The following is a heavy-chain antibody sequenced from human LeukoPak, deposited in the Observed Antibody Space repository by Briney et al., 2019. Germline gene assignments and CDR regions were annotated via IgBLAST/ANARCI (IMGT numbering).Heavy chain of an antibody. Sequence: SETLSLTCTVSGGSISSSSYYWGWIRQPPGKGLEWIGSIYYSGSTYYNPSLKSRVTILVDTSKNQFSLKLSSVTAADTAVYYCARVADVDTAMASDYWGQGTLVTVSS. D-gene: IGHD5-18*01. V-gene: IGHV4-39*07. J-gene: IGHJ4*02. CDR3: ARVADVDTAMASDY. CDR1: GGSISSSSYY. CDR2: IYYSGST.